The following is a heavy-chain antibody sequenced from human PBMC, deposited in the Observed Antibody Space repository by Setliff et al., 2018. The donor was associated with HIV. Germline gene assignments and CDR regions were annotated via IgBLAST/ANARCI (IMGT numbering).Heavy chain of an antibody. CDR2: MNPNSGNT. V-gene: IGHV1-8*01. Sequence: ASVKVSCKASGYTFTSYDINWVRQATGQGLEWMGWMNPNSGNTGYAQKFQGRGTMTRNTSISTAYMELSSLRSEDTAVYYCARDYSDFGVLISDYWGQGTLVTVSS. CDR3: ARDYSDFGVLISDY. CDR1: GYTFTSYD. J-gene: IGHJ4*02. D-gene: IGHD3-3*01.